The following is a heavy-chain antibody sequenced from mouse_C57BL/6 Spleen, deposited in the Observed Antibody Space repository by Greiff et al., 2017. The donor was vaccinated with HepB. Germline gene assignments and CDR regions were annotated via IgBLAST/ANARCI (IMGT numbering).Heavy chain of an antibody. Sequence: EVQLQESGPELVKPGASVKIPCKASGYTFTDYNMDWVKQSHGKSLEWIGDINPNNGGTIYNQKFKGKATLTVDKSSSTAYMELRSLTSEDTAVYYCARGRGAYYYGSSHWYFDVWGTGTTVTVSS. D-gene: IGHD1-1*01. CDR1: GYTFTDYN. CDR2: INPNNGGT. V-gene: IGHV1-18*01. CDR3: ARGRGAYYYGSSHWYFDV. J-gene: IGHJ1*03.